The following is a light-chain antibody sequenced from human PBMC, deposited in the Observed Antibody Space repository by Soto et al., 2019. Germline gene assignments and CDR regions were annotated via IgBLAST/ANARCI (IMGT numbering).Light chain of an antibody. CDR2: EVS. V-gene: IGLV2-14*01. CDR3: TSYTTSSALVV. J-gene: IGLJ2*01. CDR1: SSDVGIYNY. Sequence: QSALTQPASVSGFPGQSITISCTGTSSDVGIYNYVSWYQQHPGKAPKLMIYEVSTRPSGVSNRFSGSKSGNSASLTISGLQAEDEADYYCTSYTTSSALVVFGGGTKLTVL.